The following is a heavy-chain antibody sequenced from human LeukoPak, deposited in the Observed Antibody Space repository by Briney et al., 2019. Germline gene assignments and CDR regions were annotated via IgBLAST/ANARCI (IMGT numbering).Heavy chain of an antibody. J-gene: IGHJ3*02. D-gene: IGHD6-13*01. CDR3: ARAQYSSSLAAFDI. CDR1: GFTFDDYA. V-gene: IGHV3-53*01. Sequence: GGSLRLSCAASGFTFDDYAMHWVRQAPGKGLEWVSAIYSGGSIYYADSVQGRFTISRDSSENTLSLQMNSLRAEDTAVYYCARAQYSSSLAAFDIWGQGTMVTVSS. CDR2: IYSGGSI.